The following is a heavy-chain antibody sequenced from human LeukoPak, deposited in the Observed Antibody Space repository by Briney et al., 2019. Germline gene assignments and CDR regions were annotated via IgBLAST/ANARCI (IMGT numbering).Heavy chain of an antibody. CDR2: ISYDGSNK. CDR1: GFTSSSYA. CDR3: ARDDQYCSSTSCSGYYYYGMDV. J-gene: IGHJ6*02. V-gene: IGHV3-30-3*01. Sequence: PGGSLRLSCAASGFTSSSYAMHWVRQAPGKGLEWVAVISYDGSNKYYADSVKGRITISRDNSKNTLYLQMNSLRAEDTAVYYCARDDQYCSSTSCSGYYYYGMDVWGQGTTVTVSS. D-gene: IGHD2-2*01.